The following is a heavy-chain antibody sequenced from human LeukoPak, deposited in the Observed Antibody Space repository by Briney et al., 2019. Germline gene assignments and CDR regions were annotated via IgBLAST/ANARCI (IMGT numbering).Heavy chain of an antibody. CDR3: ARDRYNIMDV. Sequence: PGGSLRLSCAASGFTFSSYVMNWVRQAPGKGLEWVAYISGSGSSIQYADSVKGRFTISRDNAKNTLYLQMNSLRAEDTAVYYCARDRYNIMDVWGQGTTVTVSS. CDR2: ISGSGSSI. J-gene: IGHJ6*02. V-gene: IGHV3-48*03. CDR1: GFTFSSYV. D-gene: IGHD1-14*01.